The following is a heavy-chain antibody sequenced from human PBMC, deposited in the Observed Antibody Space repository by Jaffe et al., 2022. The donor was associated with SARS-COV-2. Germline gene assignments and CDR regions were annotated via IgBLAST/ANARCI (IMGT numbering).Heavy chain of an antibody. D-gene: IGHD6-13*01. CDR3: ASPGIAAVADAFDI. CDR1: GGSVSTSSHY. J-gene: IGHJ3*02. CDR2: IYYTGST. Sequence: QVQLQESGPGLVKPSETLSLTCTVSGGSVSTSSHYWGWIRQPPGKGLEWIGNIYYTGSTYYNPSLKSRVTISVDTSKNQFSLILSSVTVADTAVYYCASPGIAAVADAFDIWGQGTMVTVSS. V-gene: IGHV4-39*01.